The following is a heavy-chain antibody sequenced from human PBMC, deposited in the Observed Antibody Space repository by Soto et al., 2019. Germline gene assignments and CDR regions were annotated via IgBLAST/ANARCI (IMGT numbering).Heavy chain of an antibody. D-gene: IGHD4-4*01. Sequence: VQLVESGGGLVQPGRSLRLSCAASGFTFRNYAMHWVRRAPGKGLEWVSGISWHSGTIGYADSVRGRFTISRDNAKNSLYLQMNSLRPEDTALYYCVKEKLYSNYEYYFDYLGQGTLVTVSS. V-gene: IGHV3-9*01. CDR1: GFTFRNYA. CDR3: VKEKLYSNYEYYFDY. J-gene: IGHJ4*02. CDR2: ISWHSGTI.